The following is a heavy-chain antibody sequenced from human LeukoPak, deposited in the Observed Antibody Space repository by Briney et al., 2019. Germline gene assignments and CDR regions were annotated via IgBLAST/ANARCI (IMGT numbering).Heavy chain of an antibody. CDR3: VRESRPGGAMGLYHNFDY. Sequence: PGGSLRLSCAASGFNISDFWMTWVRQAPGKGLECVANIEEEGTEKHLVDSVKGRFTISRDNTKNLLYLQMNSLRGDDTATYYCVRESRPGGAMGLYHNFDYWGQGTLVAVSS. J-gene: IGHJ4*02. D-gene: IGHD3-16*01. CDR2: IEEEGTEK. V-gene: IGHV3-7*01. CDR1: GFNISDFW.